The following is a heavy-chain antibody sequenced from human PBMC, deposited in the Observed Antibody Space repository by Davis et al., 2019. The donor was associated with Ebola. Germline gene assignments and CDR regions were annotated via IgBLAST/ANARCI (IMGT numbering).Heavy chain of an antibody. Sequence: GESLKISCAASGFTFSSYTMHWVRQAPGKGLQWVSIMYSGGTTYYADSVKGRFTISRDSSKNTVYLQMNNLRAEDTAVYYCARGDFYYGVDVWGQGTTVTVSS. J-gene: IGHJ6*02. CDR3: ARGDFYYGVDV. V-gene: IGHV3-53*01. CDR2: MYSGGTT. CDR1: GFTFSSYT.